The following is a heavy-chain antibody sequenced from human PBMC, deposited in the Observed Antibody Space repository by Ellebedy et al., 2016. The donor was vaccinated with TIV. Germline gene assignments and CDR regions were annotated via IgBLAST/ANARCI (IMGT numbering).Heavy chain of an antibody. CDR1: GFTVSSKY. D-gene: IGHD3-10*01. Sequence: GESLKISCAASGFTVSSKYMNWVRQAPGKGLEWVSSISSTSSSIYYADSVKGRFTISRDNAKNSLYLQMNSLRAEDTAMYYCARDPEGYYGSGRSDCWGQGTLVTVSS. CDR2: ISSTSSSI. CDR3: ARDPEGYYGSGRSDC. V-gene: IGHV3-21*01. J-gene: IGHJ4*02.